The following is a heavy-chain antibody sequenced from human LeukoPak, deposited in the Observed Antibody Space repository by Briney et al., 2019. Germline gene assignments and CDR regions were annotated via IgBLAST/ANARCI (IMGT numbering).Heavy chain of an antibody. V-gene: IGHV3-21*04. J-gene: IGHJ4*02. D-gene: IGHD3-10*01. Sequence: GGSLRLSCAASGFTFSSYSMNWIRQPPGKGLEWVSSIISSSSSMYYADSVKGRFTVSRDNAKNSLYLQMNSLRAEDTAVFYCARGYGELSDWGQGTLVTVSS. CDR2: IISSSSSM. CDR3: ARGYGELSD. CDR1: GFTFSSYS.